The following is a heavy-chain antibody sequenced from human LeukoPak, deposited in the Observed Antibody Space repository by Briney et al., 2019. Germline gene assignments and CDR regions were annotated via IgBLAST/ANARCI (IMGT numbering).Heavy chain of an antibody. Sequence: GASVKVSCKASGYTFTSYGISWVRQAPGQGLGWMGWISPYSGNTNYAQKLQGRVTMTTDTSTSTAYMELRSLRSDDTAVYYCARDGYCSGGSCYIIYWGQGTLVTVSS. J-gene: IGHJ4*02. V-gene: IGHV1-18*01. CDR1: GYTFTSYG. CDR2: ISPYSGNT. D-gene: IGHD2-15*01. CDR3: ARDGYCSGGSCYIIY.